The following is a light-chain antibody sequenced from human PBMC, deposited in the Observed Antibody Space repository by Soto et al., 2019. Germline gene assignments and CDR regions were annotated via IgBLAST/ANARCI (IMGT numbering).Light chain of an antibody. J-gene: IGKJ1*01. CDR2: DAS. V-gene: IGKV1-5*01. CDR1: QSISSW. CDR3: QQYNTYPWT. Sequence: DIQMTQSPATLSASVGDRVTITCRASQSISSWLAWYQQKPVKVPKLLIDDASSLESGVPSRFSGSGSGTEFTLTISSLQPDDFATYYCQQYNTYPWTFGQGTKVDIK.